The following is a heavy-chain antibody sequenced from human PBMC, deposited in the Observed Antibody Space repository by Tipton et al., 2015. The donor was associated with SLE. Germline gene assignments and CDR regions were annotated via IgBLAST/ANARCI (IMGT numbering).Heavy chain of an antibody. J-gene: IGHJ4*02. CDR1: GGSISSYY. V-gene: IGHV4-59*01. Sequence: TLSLTCTVSGGSISSYYWSWIRQPPGKGLEWIGYIYYSGSTNYNPSLKSRVTISVDTSKNQFSLKLSSVTAADTAVYYCARGAIVGATNFDYWGQGTLVTVSS. CDR3: ARGAIVGATNFDY. D-gene: IGHD1-26*01. CDR2: IYYSGST.